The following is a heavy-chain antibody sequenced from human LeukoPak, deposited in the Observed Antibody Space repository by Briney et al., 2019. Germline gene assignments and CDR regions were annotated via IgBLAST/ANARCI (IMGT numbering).Heavy chain of an antibody. CDR2: IYYSGST. CDR3: ARGVGYCSSTSCKNDYYFDY. CDR1: GGSISSSSYY. J-gene: IGHJ4*02. V-gene: IGHV4-61*01. Sequence: SETLSLTCTVSGGSISSSSYYWSWIRQPPGKGLEWIGYIYYSGSTNYNPSLRSRVTISVDTSKNQFSLKLSSVTAADTAVYYCARGVGYCSSTSCKNDYYFDYWGQGTLVTVSS. D-gene: IGHD2-2*01.